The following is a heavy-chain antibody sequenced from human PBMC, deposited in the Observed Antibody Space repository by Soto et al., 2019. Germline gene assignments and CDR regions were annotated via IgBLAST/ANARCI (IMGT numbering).Heavy chain of an antibody. J-gene: IGHJ6*02. D-gene: IGHD3-16*01. V-gene: IGHV3-15*07. CDR3: TPPGGQDYYYYGMDV. CDR1: GFTFSNAW. CDR2: IKSKTDGGTT. Sequence: EVQLVESGGGLVKPGGSLRLSCAASGFTFSNAWMNWVRQAPGKGLEWVGRIKSKTDGGTTDYAAPVKGRFTISRDDSKNTLYLQMNSLKTEDTAVYYCTPPGGQDYYYYGMDVWGQGTTVTVSS.